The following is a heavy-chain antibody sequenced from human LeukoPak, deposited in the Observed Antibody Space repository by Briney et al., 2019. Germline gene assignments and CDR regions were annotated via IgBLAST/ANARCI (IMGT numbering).Heavy chain of an antibody. V-gene: IGHV6-1*01. CDR3: ARDPSYCSSTSCSYYFDY. CDR2: TYYRSKWYN. CDR1: GDSVSSNSAA. J-gene: IGHJ4*02. D-gene: IGHD2-2*01. Sequence: SQTLSLTCAISGDSVSSNSAAWNWIRQSPSRGLEWLGRTYYRSKWYNDYAVSVKSRITINPDTSKNQFSLQLNSVTPEDTAVYYCARDPSYCSSTSCSYYFDYWGQGTLVTVSS.